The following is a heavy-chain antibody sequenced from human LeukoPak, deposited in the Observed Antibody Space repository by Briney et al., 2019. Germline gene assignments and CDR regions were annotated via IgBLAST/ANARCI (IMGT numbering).Heavy chain of an antibody. CDR2: INWNGGST. V-gene: IGHV3-20*04. D-gene: IGHD3-3*01. Sequence: PGGSQRLSCAASGFTFDDYGMSWVRHAPGKGLEWVSGINWNGGSTGYADSVKGRFTISRDNAKNSLYLQMNSLRAEDTALYYCARDARRYYDFWSGYKGLDYWGQGTLVTVSS. CDR3: ARDARRYYDFWSGYKGLDY. J-gene: IGHJ4*02. CDR1: GFTFDDYG.